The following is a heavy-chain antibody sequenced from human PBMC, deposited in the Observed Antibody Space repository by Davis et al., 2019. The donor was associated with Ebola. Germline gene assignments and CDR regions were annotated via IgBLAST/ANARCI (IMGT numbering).Heavy chain of an antibody. J-gene: IGHJ6*02. V-gene: IGHV4-34*01. Sequence: LETLSLTCAVYGGSFSGYYWSWIRQPPGKGLEWIGEINHSGSTNYNPSLKSRVTISVDTSKNQFSLKLSSVTAADTAVYYCARWGMDVWGQGTTVTVSS. CDR3: ARWGMDV. CDR1: GGSFSGYY. CDR2: INHSGST.